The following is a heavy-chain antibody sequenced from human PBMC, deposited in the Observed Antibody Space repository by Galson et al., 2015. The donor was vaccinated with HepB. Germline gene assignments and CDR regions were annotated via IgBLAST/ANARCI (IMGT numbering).Heavy chain of an antibody. V-gene: IGHV1-69*13. J-gene: IGHJ5*02. Sequence: SVKVSCKASGGTFSSYAISWVRQAPGQGLEWMGGIIPIFGTANYAQQFQGSVTITADESTSTAYMELSSLRSEDTAVYYCARDIRYSSGWTYNWFDPWGQGTLVTVSS. CDR3: ARDIRYSSGWTYNWFDP. CDR2: IIPIFGTA. CDR1: GGTFSSYA. D-gene: IGHD6-19*01.